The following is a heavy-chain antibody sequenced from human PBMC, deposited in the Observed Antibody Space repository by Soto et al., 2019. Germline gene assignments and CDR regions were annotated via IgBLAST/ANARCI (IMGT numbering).Heavy chain of an antibody. J-gene: IGHJ4*02. V-gene: IGHV4-61*01. D-gene: IGHD6-6*01. CDR1: GGSVTSTSYY. CDR2: MHYSGST. CDR3: ARAPYSTSSFRFDY. Sequence: SETLSLTCTVSGGSVTSTSYYWSWIRQPPGKGLEWIGYMHYSGSTNYNPSLKSRVTISVDTSKNQFSLKLSSVTAADTAVYYCARAPYSTSSFRFDYWGQGTLVTVSS.